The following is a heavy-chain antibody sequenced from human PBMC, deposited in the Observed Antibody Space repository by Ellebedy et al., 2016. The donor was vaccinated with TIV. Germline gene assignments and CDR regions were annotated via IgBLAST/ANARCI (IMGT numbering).Heavy chain of an antibody. J-gene: IGHJ4*02. Sequence: GGSLRLXCAASGFIFSVTGMTWIRQAPGKGLEWVATIVSSGRETYYADPLKGRFTISRDKAMNLVYLQMNSLSVEDTAVYYCTRDGSEWSRDYWGQGTLVTVSS. CDR2: IVSSGRET. CDR1: GFIFSVTG. D-gene: IGHD3-3*01. V-gene: IGHV3-21*06. CDR3: TRDGSEWSRDY.